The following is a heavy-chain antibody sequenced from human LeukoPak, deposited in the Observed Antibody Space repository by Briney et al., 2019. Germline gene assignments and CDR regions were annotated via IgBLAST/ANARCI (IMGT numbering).Heavy chain of an antibody. CDR1: GGSISSCDYY. CDR3: ALGLYGSGSYYFDY. V-gene: IGHV4-30-4*01. CDR2: IYYSGST. J-gene: IGHJ4*02. Sequence: SQTLSLTCTVSGGSISSCDYYWSWIRQPPGKGLEWIGYIYYSGSTYYNPSLKSRVSISVDTSKNQFSLKLSSVTAADTAVYYCALGLYGSGSYYFDYWGQGTLVTVSS. D-gene: IGHD3-10*01.